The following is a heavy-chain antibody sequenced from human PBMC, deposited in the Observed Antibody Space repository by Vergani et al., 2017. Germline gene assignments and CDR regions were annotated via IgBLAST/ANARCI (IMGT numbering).Heavy chain of an antibody. J-gene: IGHJ1*01. CDR2: ISYDGTQK. CDR1: GFTSSYYG. Sequence: QVHLVESGGGVVQPGRSLRLSCVVSGFTSSYYGMYWVRQAPGKGLEWVAVISYDGTQKYYGDSVKGRFTISRDNSKSTLYLQMNSLRTEDTAVYYCATKSCGTPGCQIGYFREWGQGTLVTVSS. CDR3: ATKSCGTPGCQIGYFRE. V-gene: IGHV3-30*03. D-gene: IGHD1-1*01.